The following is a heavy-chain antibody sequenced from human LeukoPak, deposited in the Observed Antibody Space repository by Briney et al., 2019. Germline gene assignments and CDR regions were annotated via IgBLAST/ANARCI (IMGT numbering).Heavy chain of an antibody. CDR3: ARHSAPIYYYGSGSYVDY. J-gene: IGHJ4*02. CDR2: IYPGDSDT. Sequence: KCGESLKISCKGSGYSFTSYWIGWVRQMPGKGLEWMGIIYPGDSDTRYSPSFQGQVTISAVKSISTAYLQWSSLKASDTAMYYCARHSAPIYYYGSGSYVDYWGQGTLVTVSS. CDR1: GYSFTSYW. D-gene: IGHD3-10*01. V-gene: IGHV5-51*01.